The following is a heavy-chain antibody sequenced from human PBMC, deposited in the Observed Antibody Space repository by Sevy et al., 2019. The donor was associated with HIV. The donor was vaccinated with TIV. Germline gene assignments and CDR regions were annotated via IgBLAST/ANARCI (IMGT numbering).Heavy chain of an antibody. J-gene: IGHJ4*02. CDR3: ARNFLRFLEWLPRIEVERLYYFDY. V-gene: IGHV3-30-3*01. CDR1: GFTFSSYA. Sequence: GGSLRLSCAASGFTFSSYAMHWVRQAPGKGLEWVAVISYDGSNKYYADSVKGRFTISRDNSKNTLYLQMNSLRAKDTAVYYCARNFLRFLEWLPRIEVERLYYFDYWGQGTLVTVSS. D-gene: IGHD3-3*01. CDR2: ISYDGSNK.